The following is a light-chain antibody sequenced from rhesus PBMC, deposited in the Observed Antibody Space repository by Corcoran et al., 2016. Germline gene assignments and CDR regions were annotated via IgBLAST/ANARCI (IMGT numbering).Light chain of an antibody. CDR3: QQRNSYPYS. Sequence: DIQLTQSPSSLSASVGDRVTITCRASQGISSYLAWYQQKPGNAPKLLIYDASNLQSGVPSRFSGSGSGTDFTLPISSLQPEDFVVYYCQQRNSYPYSFGQGTKVEIK. V-gene: IGKV1-38*01. J-gene: IGKJ2*01. CDR2: DAS. CDR1: QGISSY.